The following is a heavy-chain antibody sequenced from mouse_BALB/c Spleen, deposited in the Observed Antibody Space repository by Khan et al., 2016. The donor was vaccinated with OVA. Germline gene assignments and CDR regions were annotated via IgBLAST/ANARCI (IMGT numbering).Heavy chain of an antibody. CDR1: GFSLTGYG. CDR2: LGGDGST. V-gene: IGHV2-6-7*01. CDR3: ARAYYANYREAMDY. D-gene: IGHD2-10*01. J-gene: IGHJ4*01. Sequence: LHLQDSGPGLVAPSQSLSITCTVPGFSLTGYGVNWVRRPPGKGLGWLGMLGGDGSTDYNSGIKSRLSITKDNSKSQVFLKMNSLQTDDTARYYCARAYYANYREAMDYWGQGNSVTVSS.